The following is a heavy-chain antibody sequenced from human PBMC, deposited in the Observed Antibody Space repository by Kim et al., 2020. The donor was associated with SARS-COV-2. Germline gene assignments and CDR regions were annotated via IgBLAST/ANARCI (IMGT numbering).Heavy chain of an antibody. V-gene: IGHV3-30*04. CDR2: ISYDGSNK. CDR1: GFTFSSYA. CDR3: ARDGKSSSCWAPICADALP. J-gene: IGHJ2*01. Sequence: GGSLRLSCAASGFTFSSYAMHWVRQAPGKGLEWVAVISYDGSNKYYVDSVKGRFTISRDNSKNTLYLQMNSLRAEDTALYYCARDGKSSSCWAPICADALPWGRDTLITVSS. D-gene: IGHD6-13*01.